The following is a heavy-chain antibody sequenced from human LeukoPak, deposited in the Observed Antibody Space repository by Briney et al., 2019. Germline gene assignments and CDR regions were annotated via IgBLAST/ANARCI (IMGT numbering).Heavy chain of an antibody. V-gene: IGHV1-18*01. CDR1: GYTFTSYG. Sequence: ASVKVSCKASGYTFTSYGISWVRQAPGQGLERMGWISAYNGNTNYAQKLQGRVTMTTDTSTSTAYMELRSLRSDDTAVYYCARDSLVAGDNHYYHPSDYWGQGTLVTVSS. CDR2: ISAYNGNT. J-gene: IGHJ4*02. D-gene: IGHD6-19*01. CDR3: ARDSLVAGDNHYYHPSDY.